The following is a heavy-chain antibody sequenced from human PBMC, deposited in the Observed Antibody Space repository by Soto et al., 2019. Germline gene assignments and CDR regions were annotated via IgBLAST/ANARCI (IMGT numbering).Heavy chain of an antibody. CDR2: ISAYNGNT. D-gene: IGHD1-26*01. Sequence: QVQLVQSGAEVKKPGSSVKVSCKASGGTFSSYAISWVRQAPGQGLEWMGGISAYNGNTNYAQKLQGRVTMTTDTSTSTAYMELRSLRSDDTAVYYCARDGEVGAAGDYYYYGMDVWGQGTTVTVSS. CDR1: GGTFSSYA. V-gene: IGHV1-18*01. CDR3: ARDGEVGAAGDYYYYGMDV. J-gene: IGHJ6*02.